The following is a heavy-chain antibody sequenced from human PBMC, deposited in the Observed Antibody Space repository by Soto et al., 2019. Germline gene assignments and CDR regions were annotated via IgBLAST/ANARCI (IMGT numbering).Heavy chain of an antibody. Sequence: PGGSLRLSCATSGFTFNIYGMHWVRQAPGKGLEWVALIWYDGSKKFYADSVKGRFTISRDNSKSTLYLQMNSLRAEDTAVYYCARDGYDPNGYFFGLPWGQGTLVTVSS. CDR2: IWYDGSKK. V-gene: IGHV3-33*01. D-gene: IGHD3-22*01. CDR1: GFTFNIYG. CDR3: ARDGYDPNGYFFGLP. J-gene: IGHJ5*02.